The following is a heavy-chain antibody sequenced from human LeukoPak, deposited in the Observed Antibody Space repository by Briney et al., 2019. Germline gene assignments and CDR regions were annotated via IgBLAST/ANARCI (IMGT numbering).Heavy chain of an antibody. CDR1: GFAFSSHW. Sequence: PGGSLRLSCAASGFAFSSHWMNWVRQAPGKGLEWVAQIKQDGSEKTYVDSVKGRFTVSRDNAENSLFLQMDSLRVEDTAFYYCVVTTRSKSFDYWGQGTLVTVSS. J-gene: IGHJ4*02. D-gene: IGHD1-1*01. CDR3: VVTTRSKSFDY. CDR2: IKQDGSEK. V-gene: IGHV3-7*01.